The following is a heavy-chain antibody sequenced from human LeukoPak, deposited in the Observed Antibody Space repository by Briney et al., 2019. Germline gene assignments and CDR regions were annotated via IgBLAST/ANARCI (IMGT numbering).Heavy chain of an antibody. V-gene: IGHV3-74*01. D-gene: IGHD4-23*01. CDR1: GFTFSNYW. CDR3: ARRRIGGYSDY. J-gene: IGHJ4*02. CDR2: INSDASVT. Sequence: GGSLRLSCAASGFTFSNYWMHWVRQTPGKGLVWVSRINSDASVTTYADSVKGRFTISRDNAKNTLYLQMNSLRAEDTAVYYCARRRIGGYSDYWGQGTLVTVSS.